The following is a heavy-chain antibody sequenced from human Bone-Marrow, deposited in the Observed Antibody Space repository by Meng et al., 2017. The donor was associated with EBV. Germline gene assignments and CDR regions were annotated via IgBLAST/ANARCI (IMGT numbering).Heavy chain of an antibody. J-gene: IGHJ5*02. V-gene: IGHV1-2*06. CDR1: GYTFTGYY. CDR3: ARVRYSSSWYVIDP. D-gene: IGHD6-13*01. CDR2: INPNSGGT. Sequence: QGQLVQSGAEVKKPGASVKVSCKASGYTFTGYYMHWVRQASGQGLEWMGRINPNSGGTNYAQKFQGRVTMTRDTSISTAYMELSRLRSDDTAVYYCARVRYSSSWYVIDPWGQGTLVTVSS.